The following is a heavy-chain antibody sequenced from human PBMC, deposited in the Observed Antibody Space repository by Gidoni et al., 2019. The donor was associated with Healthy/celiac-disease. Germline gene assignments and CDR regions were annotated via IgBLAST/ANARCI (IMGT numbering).Heavy chain of an antibody. V-gene: IGHV4-34*01. CDR1: GGSFSGYY. D-gene: IGHD6-19*01. CDR2: INHSGST. Sequence: QVQLQQWGAGLLKPSETLSLTCAVYGGSFSGYYWSWIRQPPGKGLEWIGEINHSGSTNYNPSFKSRVTISVDTSKNQFSLKLSSVTAADTAVYYCARGREYKQWLVNDYWGQGTLVTVSS. CDR3: ARGREYKQWLVNDY. J-gene: IGHJ4*02.